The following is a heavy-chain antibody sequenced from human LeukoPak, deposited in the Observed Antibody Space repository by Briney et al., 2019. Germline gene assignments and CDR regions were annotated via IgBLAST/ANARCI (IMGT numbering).Heavy chain of an antibody. CDR3: TRSVAGTWYYFDY. CDR1: AFTFGDYA. V-gene: IGHV3-49*04. CDR2: IRTETYGGTT. J-gene: IGHJ4*02. Sequence: GGSLRLSCIASAFTFGDYAMNWVRQAPGKGLEWVGFIRTETYGGTTEYAASVKGRFTISRDDSKSIAYLQMNSLKTEDTAVYYCTRSVAGTWYYFDYWGQGTLVTVSS. D-gene: IGHD6-19*01.